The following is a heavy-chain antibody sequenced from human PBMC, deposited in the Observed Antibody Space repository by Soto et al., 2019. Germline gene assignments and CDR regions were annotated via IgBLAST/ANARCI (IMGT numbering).Heavy chain of an antibody. Sequence: QVQLVESGGGVVQPGRSLRLSCAASGFTFSSYGMHWVRQAPGKGLEWVAVIWYDGSNKYYADSVKGRFTISRDNSKNTLYLQMNSLGAEDTAVYYCARDLRDVTMVRSFGYYYYYGMDVWGQGTTVTVSS. CDR3: ARDLRDVTMVRSFGYYYYYGMDV. D-gene: IGHD3-10*01. CDR1: GFTFSSYG. CDR2: IWYDGSNK. V-gene: IGHV3-33*01. J-gene: IGHJ6*02.